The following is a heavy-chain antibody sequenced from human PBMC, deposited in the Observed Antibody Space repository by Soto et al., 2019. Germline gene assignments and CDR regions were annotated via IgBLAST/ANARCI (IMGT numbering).Heavy chain of an antibody. CDR3: ARDVVVPAAIYYGMDV. Sequence: GASVKVSCKASGYAFTSYGISWVRQAPGQGLEWMGWISAYNGNTNYAQKLQGRVTMTTDTSTSTAYMELRSLRSDDTAVYYCARDVVVPAAIYYGMDVWGQGTTVTVSS. CDR1: GYAFTSYG. D-gene: IGHD2-2*01. J-gene: IGHJ6*02. V-gene: IGHV1-18*04. CDR2: ISAYNGNT.